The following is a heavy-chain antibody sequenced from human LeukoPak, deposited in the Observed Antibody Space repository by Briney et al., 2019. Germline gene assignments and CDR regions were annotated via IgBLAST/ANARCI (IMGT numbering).Heavy chain of an antibody. Sequence: SQTLSLTCAVSGGSISSGGYSWSWIRQPPGKGLEWIGYIYHSGSTYYNPSLKSRVTISVDTSKNQFSLKLSSVTAADTAVYYCARASSGWTFDYWGQGTLVTVSS. CDR3: ARASSGWTFDY. J-gene: IGHJ4*02. CDR2: IYHSGST. CDR1: GGSISSGGYS. V-gene: IGHV4-30-2*05. D-gene: IGHD6-19*01.